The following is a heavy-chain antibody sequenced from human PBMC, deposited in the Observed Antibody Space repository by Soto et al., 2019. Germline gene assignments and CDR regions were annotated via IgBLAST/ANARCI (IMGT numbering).Heavy chain of an antibody. CDR2: ISYDGSNK. V-gene: IGHV3-30-3*01. CDR3: ARDRSASFDD. Sequence: PGGSLRLSCAASGFTFSSYAMHWVRQAPGKGLEWVAVISYDGSNKYYADSVKGRFTISRDNSKNTLYLQMNSLRAEDTAVYYCARDRSASFDDWGQGTLVTVSS. CDR1: GFTFSSYA. J-gene: IGHJ4*02.